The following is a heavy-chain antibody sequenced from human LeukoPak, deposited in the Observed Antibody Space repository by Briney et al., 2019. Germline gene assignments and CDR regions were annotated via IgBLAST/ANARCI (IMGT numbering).Heavy chain of an antibody. J-gene: IGHJ6*03. Sequence: GGSLRLSCAASGFTFDDYGMSWVRQAPGKGLEWVSGINWNGGSTGYADSVKGRFTISRDNAKNSLYLQMNSLRAEDTALYYCAREQLELLDYYYMDVWGKGTTVTVSS. CDR3: AREQLELLDYYYMDV. D-gene: IGHD1-7*01. CDR1: GFTFDDYG. CDR2: INWNGGST. V-gene: IGHV3-20*04.